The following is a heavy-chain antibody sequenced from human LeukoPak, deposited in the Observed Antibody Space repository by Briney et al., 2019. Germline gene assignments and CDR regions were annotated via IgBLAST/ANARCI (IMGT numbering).Heavy chain of an antibody. J-gene: IGHJ4*02. D-gene: IGHD1-26*01. CDR3: ARVASPWGATQRCDY. V-gene: IGHV1-2*02. CDR2: INPNSGGT. Sequence: ASVKVSCKASGYTFTGYYMHWVRQAPGQGLEWMGWINPNSGGTNYAQKFQGRVTMTRDTSISTVYMDLNRLRSDDTAVYYCARVASPWGATQRCDYWGQGTLVTVSS. CDR1: GYTFTGYY.